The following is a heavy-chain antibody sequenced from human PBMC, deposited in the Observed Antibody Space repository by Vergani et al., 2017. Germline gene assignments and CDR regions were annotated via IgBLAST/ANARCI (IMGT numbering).Heavy chain of an antibody. D-gene: IGHD4-23*01. J-gene: IGHJ6*02. CDR3: ARDEGAIYGGNGDYYYGIDV. V-gene: IGHV4-59*01. CDR1: GGSISSYY. Sequence: QVQLQESGPGLVKPSETLSLTFTVSGGSISSYYWSWIRQPPGKGLEWIGYIYYSGSTNYNPSLKSRVTISVDTSKSQFSLKLSSVTAADTCVYYCARDEGAIYGGNGDYYYGIDVWGQGTTVTVSS. CDR2: IYYSGST.